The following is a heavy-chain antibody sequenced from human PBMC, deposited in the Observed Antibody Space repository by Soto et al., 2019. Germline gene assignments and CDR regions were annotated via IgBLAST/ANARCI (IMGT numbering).Heavy chain of an antibody. J-gene: IGHJ4*02. D-gene: IGHD1-1*01. V-gene: IGHV1-2*02. CDR1: AYTFTGYY. CDR2: MNPKNSDT. Sequence: QVQLVQSGADVKKPGDSMRVSCKASAYTFTGYYIHWVRQAPGQGLEWMGWMNPKNSDTGYAPQFQGRVTMTRDTSITPAYMDLRRLTSDDTAIYYCARDGPGTGNDDFDYWGQGALVTVSS. CDR3: ARDGPGTGNDDFDY.